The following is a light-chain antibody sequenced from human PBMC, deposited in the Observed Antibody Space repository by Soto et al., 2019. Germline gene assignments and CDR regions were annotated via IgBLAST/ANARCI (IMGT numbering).Light chain of an antibody. CDR1: QSVSSSY. V-gene: IGKV3-20*01. CDR2: GAS. J-gene: IGKJ5*01. CDR3: QQSGSSTIT. Sequence: IVLTQSPGTLSLSPGERATLSCRSSQSVSSSYLAWYQQKPGQAPRLLIYGASSRATGIPDRFSGSGSGTDFTLTISRLEPEDFAVYYCQQSGSSTITFGQGTRLEIK.